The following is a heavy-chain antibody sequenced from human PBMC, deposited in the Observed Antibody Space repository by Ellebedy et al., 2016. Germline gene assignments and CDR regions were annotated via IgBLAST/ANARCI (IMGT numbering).Heavy chain of an antibody. CDR1: GGSFSGYY. Sequence: SETLSLXCAVYGGSFSGYYWSWIRQPPGKGLEWIGEINHSGSTNYNPSLKSRVTISVDTSKNQFSLKLSSVTAADTAVYYCAREFLYCSGGSCYGGYFDYWGQGTLVTVSS. J-gene: IGHJ4*02. CDR3: AREFLYCSGGSCYGGYFDY. V-gene: IGHV4-34*01. CDR2: INHSGST. D-gene: IGHD2-15*01.